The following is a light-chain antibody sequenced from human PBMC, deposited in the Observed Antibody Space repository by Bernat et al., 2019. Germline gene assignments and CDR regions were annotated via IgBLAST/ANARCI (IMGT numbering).Light chain of an antibody. J-gene: IGLJ2*01. CDR2: DVN. Sequence: QSALTHPASVSGSPGQSITISCTGTSSDVGGHDHVAWYQQRPGRAPKLLIYDVNIRPSGVSNRFSGSKSGNTASLTISGLQAEDEADYHCGSYSTTSTQVFGGGTKLTVL. V-gene: IGLV2-14*01. CDR1: SSDVGGHDH. CDR3: GSYSTTSTQV.